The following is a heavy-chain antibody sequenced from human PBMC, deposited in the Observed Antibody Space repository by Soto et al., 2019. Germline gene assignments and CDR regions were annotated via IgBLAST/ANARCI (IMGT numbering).Heavy chain of an antibody. Sequence: QVQLQESGPGLVKPSETLSLTCAVSGDSVTSSNWWHWVRQSPGKGLEWVGVTLHRGSATYHPALKSRVSISVDKSKNQFSLNLNSVTAADTAVYYGAIVRQYCSKTSCYLEPWGQGTLVTVSS. J-gene: IGHJ5*02. D-gene: IGHD2-2*01. CDR2: TLHRGSA. V-gene: IGHV4-4*02. CDR3: AIVRQYCSKTSCYLEP. CDR1: GDSVTSSNW.